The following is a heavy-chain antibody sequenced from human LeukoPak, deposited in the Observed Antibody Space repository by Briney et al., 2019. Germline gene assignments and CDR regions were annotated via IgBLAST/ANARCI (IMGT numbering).Heavy chain of an antibody. D-gene: IGHD2-2*01. J-gene: IGHJ5*02. CDR2: IYYSGST. V-gene: IGHV4-31*03. CDR1: GGSISSGGYY. CDR3: ARAFVVPAAMPWFDP. Sequence: SQTLSLTCTVSGGSISSGGYYWSWIRQHPGKGLEWIGYIYYSGSTYYNPSLKSRVTISVDTSKNQFSLKLSSVTAADTAVYYCARAFVVPAAMPWFDPWGQGTPVTVSS.